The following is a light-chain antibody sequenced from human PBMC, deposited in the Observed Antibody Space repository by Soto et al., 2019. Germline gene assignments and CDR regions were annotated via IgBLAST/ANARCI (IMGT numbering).Light chain of an antibody. CDR1: QSISSF. CDR3: QQSYSTLLFT. V-gene: IGKV1-39*01. CDR2: AAS. Sequence: DIQMTQSPTSLSASVGDRVTITCRASQSISSFLNWYQQKPGNAPKLLIFAASTLQSGVPSRFSGSGSGTDFTLTISSLQPEDFATYYCQQSYSTLLFTFGPGTKVDIK. J-gene: IGKJ3*01.